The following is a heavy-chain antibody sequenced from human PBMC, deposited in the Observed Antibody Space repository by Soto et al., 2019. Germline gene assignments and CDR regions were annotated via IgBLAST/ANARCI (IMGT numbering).Heavy chain of an antibody. J-gene: IGHJ4*02. V-gene: IGHV3-23*01. CDR2: ISGSGGST. CDR3: AKGGWDNQLLLFTAFDY. CDR1: GFTFSSYS. D-gene: IGHD3-22*01. Sequence: EVQLLESGGGLVQPGGSLRLSCAASGFTFSSYSMSWVRQAPGKGLEWVSAISGSGGSTYYADSVKGRFTISRDNSKNTLYLQMISLRAEDTAVDYCAKGGWDNQLLLFTAFDYWGQGTLVTVSS.